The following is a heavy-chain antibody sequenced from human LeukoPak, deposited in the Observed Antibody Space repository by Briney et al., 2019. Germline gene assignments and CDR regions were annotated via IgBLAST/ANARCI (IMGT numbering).Heavy chain of an antibody. Sequence: GGSLRLSCAASEFTFSSYSMNWVRQAPGKGLEWVSSISSSSSYIYYADSVKGRFTISRDNAKNSLYLQMNSLRAEDTAVYYCARAYYGSGTYGAFDSWGQGTLVTVSS. J-gene: IGHJ4*02. CDR1: EFTFSSYS. V-gene: IGHV3-21*01. CDR3: ARAYYGSGTYGAFDS. D-gene: IGHD3-10*01. CDR2: ISSSSSYI.